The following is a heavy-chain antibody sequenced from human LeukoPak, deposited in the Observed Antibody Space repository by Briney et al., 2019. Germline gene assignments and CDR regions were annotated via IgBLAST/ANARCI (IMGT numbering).Heavy chain of an antibody. J-gene: IGHJ4*02. CDR2: ISSSSRDI. CDR3: VREAAATLFDY. D-gene: IGHD1-26*01. CDR1: GFTFSSYT. Sequence: GGSLRLSCAASGFTFSSYTMNWVRQAPGKGLEWVAAISSSSRDIFYADSVKGRFSISRDNTQNSLSLRMNSLRAEDTAVYYCVREAAATLFDYWGQGTLITVSS. V-gene: IGHV3-21*01.